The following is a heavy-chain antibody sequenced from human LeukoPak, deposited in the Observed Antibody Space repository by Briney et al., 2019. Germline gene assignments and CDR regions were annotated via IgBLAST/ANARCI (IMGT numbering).Heavy chain of an antibody. CDR2: VSSSGSS. CDR3: ARAGGPYCGGDCYPFDY. Sequence: SETLSLTCTVSGDSISNYYWAWIRQPVGRELEWIGRVSSSGSSNYNPSLESRVTISVDTSKNQFSLKLRSVTAADTAVYYCARAGGPYCGGDCYPFDYWGQGTLVTVSS. CDR1: GDSISNYY. J-gene: IGHJ4*02. V-gene: IGHV4-4*07. D-gene: IGHD2-21*02.